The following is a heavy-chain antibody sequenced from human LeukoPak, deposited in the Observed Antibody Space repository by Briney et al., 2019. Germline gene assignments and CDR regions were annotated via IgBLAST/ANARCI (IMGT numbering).Heavy chain of an antibody. Sequence: ASVKVSCKVSGYTLTELSMHWVRQAPGKGLEWMGGFDPEDGETIYAQKFQGRVTMTEDTSTDTAYMELSSLRSEDTAVYYCAVYGDRAPPLPPHFDYWGQGTLVTVSS. CDR3: AVYGDRAPPLPPHFDY. CDR1: GYTLTELS. J-gene: IGHJ4*02. D-gene: IGHD4-17*01. CDR2: FDPEDGET. V-gene: IGHV1-24*01.